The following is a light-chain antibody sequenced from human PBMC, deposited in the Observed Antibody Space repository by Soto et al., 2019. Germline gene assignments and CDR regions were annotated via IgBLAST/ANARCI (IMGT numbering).Light chain of an antibody. CDR1: QSVSSNY. CDR3: QQYGSLSWT. V-gene: IGKV3-20*01. CDR2: GAS. Sequence: GFKQSSGAVSLSPGERATLSCRASQSVSSNYLAWYQQKPGQAPRLLIYGASTRATGVPDRFSGSGSGTDFTLTISRLEPEDFAVYHCQQYGSLSWTFGQGTIVDIK. J-gene: IGKJ1*01.